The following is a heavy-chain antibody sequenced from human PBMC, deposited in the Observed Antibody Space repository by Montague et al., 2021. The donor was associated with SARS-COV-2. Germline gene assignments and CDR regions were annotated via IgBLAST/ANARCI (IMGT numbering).Heavy chain of an antibody. CDR3: TRDLGDY. Sequence: SETLSLTCTVSGGSISSYYWSWIRQPPGKGLEWIGYIYYSVSTDYNPSLKSRVTISVDTSKTQFSLKLSSVTAADTAVYYCTRDLGDYWGQGTLVTVSS. CDR2: IYYSVST. V-gene: IGHV4-59*13. CDR1: GGSISSYY. J-gene: IGHJ4*02.